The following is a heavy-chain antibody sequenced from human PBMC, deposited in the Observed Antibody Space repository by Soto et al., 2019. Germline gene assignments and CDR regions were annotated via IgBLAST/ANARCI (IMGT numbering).Heavy chain of an antibody. D-gene: IGHD3-22*01. Sequence: SETLSLTCTVSGGSISSYYWSWIRQPPGKGLEWIGYIYYSGSTNYNPSLKSRVTISVDTSKNQFSPKLSSVTAADTAVYYCARDFIYYDSSGYYSSRWFDPWGQGTLVTVSS. CDR1: GGSISSYY. J-gene: IGHJ5*02. V-gene: IGHV4-59*01. CDR3: ARDFIYYDSSGYYSSRWFDP. CDR2: IYYSGST.